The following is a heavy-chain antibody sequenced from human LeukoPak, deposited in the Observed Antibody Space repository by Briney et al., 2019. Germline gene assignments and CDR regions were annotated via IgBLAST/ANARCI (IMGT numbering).Heavy chain of an antibody. CDR3: TTVYYYDSSGYYRHDY. J-gene: IGHJ4*02. D-gene: IGHD3-22*01. CDR2: IKSKTDGGTT. Sequence: GGSLRLSCAPSGFTFSNAWMSWVRQAPGKGLEWIGRIKSKTDGGTTDYAAPVKGRFTISRDDSKNTLYLQMNSLKTEDTAVYYCTTVYYYDSSGYYRHDYWGQGTLVTVSS. CDR1: GFTFSNAW. V-gene: IGHV3-15*01.